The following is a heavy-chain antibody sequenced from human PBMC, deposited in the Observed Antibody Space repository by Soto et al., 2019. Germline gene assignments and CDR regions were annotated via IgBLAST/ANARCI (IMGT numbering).Heavy chain of an antibody. Sequence: QVQLVESGGGVVQPGRSLRLSCAASGFTFRHYGIHWVRQAPGQGLAWLAVISYDGSNKHYADSVKGRFTVSRDNSKNTLYLQMNSLRAEDTAVYFCARYSGKYQGPIDYWGQGTLVTVSS. J-gene: IGHJ4*02. CDR3: ARYSGKYQGPIDY. V-gene: IGHV3-30*03. CDR2: ISYDGSNK. CDR1: GFTFRHYG. D-gene: IGHD1-26*01.